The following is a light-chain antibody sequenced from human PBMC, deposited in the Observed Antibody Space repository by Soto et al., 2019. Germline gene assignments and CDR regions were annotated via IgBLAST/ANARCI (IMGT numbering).Light chain of an antibody. CDR1: KLGDKF. CDR2: QDD. V-gene: IGLV3-1*01. J-gene: IGLJ2*01. CDR3: QAWDSSTVL. Sequence: SYELTQPPSVSVSPGQTAIITCSAAKLGDKFVCWYQQKPGQSPVLVIYQDDKRPSGIPDRFSGSNSGNTATLTISGTQAMDEADYYCQAWDSSTVLFGGGTKLTVL.